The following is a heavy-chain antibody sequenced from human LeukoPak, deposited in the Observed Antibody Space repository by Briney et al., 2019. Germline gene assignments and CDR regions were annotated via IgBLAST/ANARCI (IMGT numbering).Heavy chain of an antibody. CDR1: GGSFSGYY. V-gene: IGHV4-34*01. CDR3: ARRRYYDFWSGYYKSPYFDY. J-gene: IGHJ4*02. D-gene: IGHD3-3*01. CDR2: INHSGST. Sequence: SETLSLTCAVYGGSFSGYYWSWIRQPPGKGLEWIGEINHSGSTNYNPSLKSRVTISVDTSKNQFSLKLSSVTAADTAVYYCARRRYYDFWSGYYKSPYFDYWGQGTLVTVSS.